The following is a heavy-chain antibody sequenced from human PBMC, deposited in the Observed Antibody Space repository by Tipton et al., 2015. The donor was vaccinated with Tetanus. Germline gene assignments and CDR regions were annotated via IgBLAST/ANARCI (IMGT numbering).Heavy chain of an antibody. D-gene: IGHD3-10*01. Sequence: TLSLTCNVSGVSITKDYWSWIRQSPGKTLEWIGYISHTGRTNYSPSLRNRLTISIDTSKTHFSLRLDSVTAADTAVYYCATDRRGPGEVRGLDNWGQGTLVTVSS. CDR2: ISHTGRT. V-gene: IGHV4-59*01. CDR1: GVSITKDY. CDR3: ATDRRGPGEVRGLDN. J-gene: IGHJ4*02.